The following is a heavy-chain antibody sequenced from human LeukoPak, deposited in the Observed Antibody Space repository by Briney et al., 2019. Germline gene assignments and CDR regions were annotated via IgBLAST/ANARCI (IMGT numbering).Heavy chain of an antibody. CDR2: IIPIFGTL. CDR3: ARSNFVYGDYVQYWYFDL. J-gene: IGHJ2*01. D-gene: IGHD4-17*01. V-gene: IGHV1-69*05. CDR1: GYTFTGYY. Sequence: ASVKVSCKASGYTFTGYYMHWVRQAPGQGLEWMGRIIPIFGTLKYAQKFQGRVTITTDESTSTAYMELSSLRSEDTAVYYCARSNFVYGDYVQYWYFDLWGRGTLVTVSS.